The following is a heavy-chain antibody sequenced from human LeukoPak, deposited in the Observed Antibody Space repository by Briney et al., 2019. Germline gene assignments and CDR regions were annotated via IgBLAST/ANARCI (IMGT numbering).Heavy chain of an antibody. Sequence: SETLSLTCNVSGGTTGSDYWSWIRQPPGKGLEWIAYVYYSGVTSYNPSLKGRVVISIDTSKNQFSLNLSSVTAADTAVYYCARLSLHCSGGSCYRGAFDSWGQGTLVTVSS. CDR2: VYYSGVT. D-gene: IGHD2-15*01. CDR3: ARLSLHCSGGSCYRGAFDS. CDR1: GGTTGSDY. V-gene: IGHV4-59*08. J-gene: IGHJ4*02.